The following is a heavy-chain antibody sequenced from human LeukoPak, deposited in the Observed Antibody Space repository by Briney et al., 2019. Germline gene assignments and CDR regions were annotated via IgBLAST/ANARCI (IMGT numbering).Heavy chain of an antibody. V-gene: IGHV4-4*07. D-gene: IGHD3-22*01. J-gene: IGHJ4*02. CDR1: GGFLITYY. Sequence: PSETLSLTCTVSGGFLITYYWNWIRQPAGKGLEWIGRVYTSGGTNYNPSLKSRLTVSVDTSKNQFSLSLSSVTAADTAVYYCASGSDSIGYSGGGILDYWGQGILVTVSS. CDR3: ASGSDSIGYSGGGILDY. CDR2: VYTSGGT.